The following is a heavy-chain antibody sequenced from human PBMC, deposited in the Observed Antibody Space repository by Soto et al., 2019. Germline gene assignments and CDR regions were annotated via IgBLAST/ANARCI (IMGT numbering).Heavy chain of an antibody. CDR3: ARNQYSGYDLHYYSDY. D-gene: IGHD5-12*01. J-gene: IGHJ4*02. Sequence: SVKVSCKASGGTFSIYAISWVLQSPVQGLEWMGGIIPIFGTANYAQKFQGRVTITADESTSTAYMELSSLRSEDTAVYYCARNQYSGYDLHYYSDYWGQGTLVTVSS. CDR1: GGTFSIYA. V-gene: IGHV1-69*13. CDR2: IIPIFGTA.